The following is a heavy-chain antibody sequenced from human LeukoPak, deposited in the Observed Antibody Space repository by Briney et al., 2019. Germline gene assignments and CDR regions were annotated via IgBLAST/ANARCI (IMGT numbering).Heavy chain of an antibody. CDR1: GFTFSRYS. J-gene: IGHJ5*02. Sequence: GGSLRLSCAASGFTFSRYSMQWVRQAPGKGLEWVAFIRYDGSNKYYADSVKGRFTISRDNSKNTLYLQMNSLRAEDTAVYYCARARKSGGITMIRGVKDRGWFDPWGQGTLVTVSS. CDR2: IRYDGSNK. V-gene: IGHV3-30*02. D-gene: IGHD3-10*01. CDR3: ARARKSGGITMIRGVKDRGWFDP.